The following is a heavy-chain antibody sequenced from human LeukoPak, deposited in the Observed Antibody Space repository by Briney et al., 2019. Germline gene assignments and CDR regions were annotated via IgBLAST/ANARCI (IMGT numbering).Heavy chain of an antibody. CDR3: ARVPTVTFFDY. Sequence: SETLSLTCTVSGGSTSSSSYYWGWIRQPPGKGLEWIGSIYYSRSTYYNPSLKSRVTISVDTSKNQFSLKLSPVTAADTAVYYCARVPTVTFFDYWGQGTLVTVSS. CDR2: IYYSRST. D-gene: IGHD4-17*01. CDR1: GGSTSSSSYY. V-gene: IGHV4-39*01. J-gene: IGHJ4*02.